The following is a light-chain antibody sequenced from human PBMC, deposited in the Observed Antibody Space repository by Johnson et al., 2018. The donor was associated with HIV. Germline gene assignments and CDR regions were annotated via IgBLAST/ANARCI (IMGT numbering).Light chain of an antibody. J-gene: IGLJ1*01. CDR1: SSNIGNNY. CDR3: GTWDSSLRVGF. V-gene: IGLV1-51*01. Sequence: PSVSAAPGQKVTISCSGSSSNIGNNYLSWYQQLPGRAPKLLIYDNNKRPSGIPDRFSGSKSGTSATLGITGLQTGDEADYYCGTWDSSLRVGFFGTGTKVTVL. CDR2: DNN.